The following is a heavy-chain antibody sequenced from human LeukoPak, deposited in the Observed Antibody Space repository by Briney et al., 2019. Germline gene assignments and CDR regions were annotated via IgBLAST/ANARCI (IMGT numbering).Heavy chain of an antibody. V-gene: IGHV3-74*03. Sequence: GGSLRLSCAASGFTFNRYWMHWVRQAPGKGLVWVSRISPDGNSATYADSVEGRFTISRDNAKNTLYLQMNSLRAEDSAVYYCVSLDGVYYYHMDVWGQGTTVIVSS. CDR1: GFTFNRYW. CDR3: VSLDGVYYYHMDV. J-gene: IGHJ6*02. CDR2: ISPDGNSA. D-gene: IGHD3/OR15-3a*01.